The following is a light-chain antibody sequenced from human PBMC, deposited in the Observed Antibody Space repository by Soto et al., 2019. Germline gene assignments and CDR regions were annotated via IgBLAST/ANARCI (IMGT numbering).Light chain of an antibody. J-gene: IGKJ4*01. CDR2: DVS. Sequence: IVLTQSPGTLSLSPGERATLSARASQSVPSIYLAWYQQKPGQAPRLLIYDVSNRATGIPDRFSGSGSGTDFTLTISTLEPEDFAVYYCQQYGSAPLTFGGGNQFDIK. CDR3: QQYGSAPLT. V-gene: IGKV3-20*01. CDR1: QSVPSIY.